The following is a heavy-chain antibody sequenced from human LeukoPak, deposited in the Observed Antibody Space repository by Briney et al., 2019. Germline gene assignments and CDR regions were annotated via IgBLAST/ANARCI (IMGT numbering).Heavy chain of an antibody. CDR2: ISGSGGST. V-gene: IGHV3-23*01. CDR3: AKDLEMATIGY. J-gene: IGHJ4*02. CDR1: GFTFSSYG. D-gene: IGHD5-24*01. Sequence: GGSLRLSCAASGFTFSSYGMSWVRQAPGKGLEWVSAISGSGGSTYYADSVKGRFTISRDNSKNTLYLQMNSLRAEDTAVYYCAKDLEMATIGYWGQGTLVTVSS.